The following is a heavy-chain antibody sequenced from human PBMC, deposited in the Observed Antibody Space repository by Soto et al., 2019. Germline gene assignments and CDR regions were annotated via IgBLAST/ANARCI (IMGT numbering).Heavy chain of an antibody. Sequence: GGSLRLSCAASGFTFSSFGMHWVRQAPGKGLEWVAVISYDGSEEYYADSVKGRATVSRDNSKNTVYLQMNRLRGDDSAIYYCAKGRFDVVSINPFDHWGQGT. CDR2: ISYDGSEE. V-gene: IGHV3-30*18. CDR3: AKGRFDVVSINPFDH. D-gene: IGHD3-10*01. J-gene: IGHJ4*01. CDR1: GFTFSSFG.